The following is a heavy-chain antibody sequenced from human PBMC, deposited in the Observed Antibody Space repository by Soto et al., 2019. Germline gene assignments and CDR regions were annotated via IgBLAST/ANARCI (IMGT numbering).Heavy chain of an antibody. CDR3: GRCGGPCDY. J-gene: IGHJ4*02. D-gene: IGHD2-21*01. CDR1: GGSITSGGYS. V-gene: IGHV4-30-2*01. CDR2: SYHDGRT. Sequence: QMQLQESGSGLVKPSQTLSLTCAVSGGSITSGGYSWTWIRQPPGKGLERIGYSYHDGRTDYNPSLKIRLNISVDRSRNQFSLNLNSVTAADAAVYYCGRCGGPCDYWGQGTLVTVSS.